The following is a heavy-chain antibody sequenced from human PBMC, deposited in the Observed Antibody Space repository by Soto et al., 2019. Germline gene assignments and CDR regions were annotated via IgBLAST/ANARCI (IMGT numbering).Heavy chain of an antibody. CDR1: GFTFSNYA. V-gene: IGHV3-30*18. D-gene: IGHD3-10*01. CDR3: AKSNYYCFGSYGGGGLLHGF. CDR2: ISFDGVNK. J-gene: IGHJ4*02. Sequence: GGSLRLSCSASGFTFSNYAMHGFRQAPGKGLEWVAVISFDGVNKYYADSAKDRFTVSRDNSKNTLFVQMNSLRPEDTAVYYCAKSNYYCFGSYGGGGLLHGFCGQGT.